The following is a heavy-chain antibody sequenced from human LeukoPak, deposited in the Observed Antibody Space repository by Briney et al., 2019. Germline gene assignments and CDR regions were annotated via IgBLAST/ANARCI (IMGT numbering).Heavy chain of an antibody. D-gene: IGHD3-10*01. V-gene: IGHV4-59*08. CDR3: ATLWFGEGDDAFDI. CDR2: IYYSGST. J-gene: IGHJ3*02. Sequence: PSETLSLTCTVSGGSISSYYWSWIRQPPGKGLEWIGYIYYSGSTNYNPSLKSRVTISVDTSKSQFSLKLSSVTAADTAVYYCATLWFGEGDDAFDIWGQGTMVTVSS. CDR1: GGSISSYY.